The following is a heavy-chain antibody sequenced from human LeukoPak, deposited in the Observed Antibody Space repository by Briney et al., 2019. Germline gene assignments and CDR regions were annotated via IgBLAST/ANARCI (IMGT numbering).Heavy chain of an antibody. J-gene: IGHJ4*02. CDR3: AKYTSGTSYRGLDS. CDR1: GLTVSSYA. V-gene: IGHV3-23*01. D-gene: IGHD3-10*01. CDR2: IIGSAANT. Sequence: GGSLRLSCGASGLTVSSYAMSWVRQAPGKGLEWVSTIIGSAANTYYADSVKGRFTISRDDSKNTVYLQMNSLRAEDTAVYSCAKYTSGTSYRGLDSWGQGTLVTVSS.